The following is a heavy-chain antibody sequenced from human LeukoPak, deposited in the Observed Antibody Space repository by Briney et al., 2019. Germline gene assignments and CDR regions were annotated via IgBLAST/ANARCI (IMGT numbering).Heavy chain of an antibody. CDR3: ARDLAEGSFDY. CDR1: GGTFSCYA. J-gene: IGHJ4*02. CDR2: IIPIFGTA. V-gene: IGHV1-69*05. D-gene: IGHD2/OR15-2a*01. Sequence: GASVKVSCKASGGTFSCYAISWVRQAPGQGLEWMGRIIPIFGTANYAQKSQGRVTITTDESTSTAYMELSSLRSEDTAVYYCARDLAEGSFDYWGQGTLVTVSS.